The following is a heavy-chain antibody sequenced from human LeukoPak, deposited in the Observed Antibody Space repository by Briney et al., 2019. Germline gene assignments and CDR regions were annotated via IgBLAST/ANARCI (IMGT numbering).Heavy chain of an antibody. J-gene: IGHJ5*02. CDR2: TSHRDSP. Sequence: RPSETLSLTCSVSGLSITRPYYWGWIRQSPGKGLEWIGSTSHRDSPYYNPSLESRVTISLDTSKNQFSLKLTSVTAADTAVYYCARDFGETSLPNWFDPWGQGTLVIVTS. CDR3: ARDFGETSLPNWFDP. V-gene: IGHV4-38-2*02. CDR1: GLSITRPYY. D-gene: IGHD3-16*01.